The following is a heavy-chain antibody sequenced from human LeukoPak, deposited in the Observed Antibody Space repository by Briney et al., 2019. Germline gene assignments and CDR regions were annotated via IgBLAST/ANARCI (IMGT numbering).Heavy chain of an antibody. D-gene: IGHD3-3*01. V-gene: IGHV3-7*01. CDR3: APAFRSGYSFFDY. J-gene: IGHJ4*02. CDR2: IKQDGSEK. CDR1: GFNFNTYW. Sequence: PGGSLRLSCAASGFNFNTYWMNWVRQAPGKELEWVANIKQDGSEKYYGDSAKGRFTISRDNAKNSLYLQMNSLRAEDTAVYYCAPAFRSGYSFFDYWGQGTLVTVSS.